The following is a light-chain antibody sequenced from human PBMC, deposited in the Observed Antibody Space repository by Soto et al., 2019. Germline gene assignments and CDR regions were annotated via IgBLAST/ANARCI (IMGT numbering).Light chain of an antibody. V-gene: IGKV3D-15*01. CDR2: GAS. CDR1: QSVSDK. Sequence: EIVMTQSPATVSVSPGERATLSCRASQSVSDKLAWYQQKPGQAPRLLIYGASSRATGIPDRFSGSGSGTEFTLTISSLQSEDFAVYYCQQYNNWPRTFGQGTKVDIK. J-gene: IGKJ1*01. CDR3: QQYNNWPRT.